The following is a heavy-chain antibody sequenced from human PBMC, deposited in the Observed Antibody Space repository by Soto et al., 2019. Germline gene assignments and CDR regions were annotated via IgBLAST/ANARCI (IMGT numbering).Heavy chain of an antibody. CDR1: GGSISSGYY. V-gene: IGHV4-31*03. CDR3: ARAPTYCISTSCPYWYFDL. J-gene: IGHJ2*01. D-gene: IGHD2-2*01. CDR2: IYYSGST. Sequence: QVQLQESGPGLVKPSQTLSLTCTVSGGSISSGYYWSWIRQHPGKRLEWIGYIYYSGSTYYNPSLKSRVTISIDTSKNQFSLKLSSVTAADTAVYYCARAPTYCISTSCPYWYFDLWGRGTLVTVSS.